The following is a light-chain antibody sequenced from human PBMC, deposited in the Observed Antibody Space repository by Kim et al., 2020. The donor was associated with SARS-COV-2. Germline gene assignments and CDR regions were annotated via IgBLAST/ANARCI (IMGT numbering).Light chain of an antibody. Sequence: DVRMTQSPSTLSASVGEKVIITCRASQSLGGWLAWYKQGPGKAPKLLIYDGSNLEPGVPSRFSGTVSGTEFTLTITHLQPDDSATYYCQQYGYFSQSSFGQGTKLEI. J-gene: IGKJ2*01. V-gene: IGKV1-5*01. CDR2: DGS. CDR3: QQYGYFSQSS. CDR1: QSLGGW.